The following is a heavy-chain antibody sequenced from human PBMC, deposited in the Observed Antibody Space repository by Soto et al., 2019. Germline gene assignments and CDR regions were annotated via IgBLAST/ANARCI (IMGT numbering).Heavy chain of an antibody. CDR3: AKDVPEWLPRTINWFDP. D-gene: IGHD3-3*01. Sequence: GGSLRLSXAASGFTFSSYAMSWVRQAPGKGLEWVSAISGSGGSTYYADSVKGRFTISRDNSKNTLYLQMNSLRAEDTAVYYCAKDVPEWLPRTINWFDPWGQGTLVTVSS. J-gene: IGHJ5*02. V-gene: IGHV3-23*01. CDR2: ISGSGGST. CDR1: GFTFSSYA.